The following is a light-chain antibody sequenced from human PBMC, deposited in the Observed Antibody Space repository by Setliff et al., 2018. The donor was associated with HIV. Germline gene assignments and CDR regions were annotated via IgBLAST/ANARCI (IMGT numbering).Light chain of an antibody. J-gene: IGLJ1*01. CDR2: DVN. Sequence: QSALAQPASVSGSPGQSITISCTGTSSDVGGYDYVSWYQQHPGKAPKLMIYDVNKRPSGVSNRFSGSKSGNTASLTISGLQAEDEADYYCSSYTSSSTLRVFGTGTKVPS. CDR3: SSYTSSSTLRV. CDR1: SSDVGGYDY. V-gene: IGLV2-14*01.